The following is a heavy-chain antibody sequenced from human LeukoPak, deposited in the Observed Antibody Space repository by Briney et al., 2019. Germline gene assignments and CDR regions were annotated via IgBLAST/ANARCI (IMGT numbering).Heavy chain of an antibody. CDR2: INHSGST. CDR1: GGSFSGYY. V-gene: IGHV4-34*01. D-gene: IGHD6-13*01. Sequence: SETLSLTCAVYGGSFSGYYWSWIRQPPEKGLEWIGEINHSGSTNYNPSLKSRVTISVDTSKNQFSLKLSSVTAADTAVYYCARYRSSSWYGVYYFDYWGQGTLVTVSS. J-gene: IGHJ4*02. CDR3: ARYRSSSWYGVYYFDY.